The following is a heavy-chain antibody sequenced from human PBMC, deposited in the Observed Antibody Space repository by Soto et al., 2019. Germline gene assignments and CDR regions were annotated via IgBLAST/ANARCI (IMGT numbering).Heavy chain of an antibody. CDR2: ISYDGSNK. Sequence: GGSLRLSCAASGFTFSSYAMHWVRQAPGKGLEWVAVISYDGSNKYYADSVKGRFTISRDNSKNTLYLQMNSLRAEDTAVYYCAREVPPLRYFDWLLFPGPFDYWGQGTLVTVSS. CDR1: GFTFSSYA. D-gene: IGHD3-9*01. CDR3: AREVPPLRYFDWLLFPGPFDY. V-gene: IGHV3-30-3*01. J-gene: IGHJ4*02.